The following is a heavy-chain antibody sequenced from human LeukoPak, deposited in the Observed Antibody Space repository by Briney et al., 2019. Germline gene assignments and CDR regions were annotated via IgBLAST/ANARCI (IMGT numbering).Heavy chain of an antibody. CDR2: ISGSGAGT. D-gene: IGHD2-8*01. V-gene: IGHV3-23*01. Sequence: GGSLRLSCAASGFTFSGYAMNWVRQAPGKGLEWVSGISGSGAGTYYADSVKGRFTISRDNSKNTLYLQMNSLRADDTAVYYCAKMVREFYTISYYFDYWGQGTLSPSPQ. CDR1: GFTFSGYA. CDR3: AKMVREFYTISYYFDY. J-gene: IGHJ4*02.